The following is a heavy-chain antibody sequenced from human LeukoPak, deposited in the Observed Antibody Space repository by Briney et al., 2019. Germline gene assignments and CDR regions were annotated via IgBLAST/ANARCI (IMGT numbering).Heavy chain of an antibody. Sequence: PGGSLRLSCAASGFTFTDYWMSWVRQAPGKGLEWAANIRQDGSDNYYVDSVKGRFTISRDNAKNSLYLQMNSLRAEDTAAYYCARDRGYCSGGSCRIHYFDYWGQGTLVSVSS. J-gene: IGHJ4*02. D-gene: IGHD2-15*01. CDR3: ARDRGYCSGGSCRIHYFDY. CDR1: GFTFTDYW. V-gene: IGHV3-7*04. CDR2: IRQDGSDN.